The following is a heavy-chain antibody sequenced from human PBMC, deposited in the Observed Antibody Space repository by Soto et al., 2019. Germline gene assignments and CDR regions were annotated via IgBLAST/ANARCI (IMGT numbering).Heavy chain of an antibody. CDR2: IYSGGST. CDR1: EFTVSSNY. V-gene: IGHV3-66*01. J-gene: IGHJ4*02. CDR3: ARDRPYSSGWYHDY. Sequence: VQLVESGGCLVQPGGSLRLSCAASEFTVSSNYMSWVRQAPGKGLEWVSVIYSGGSTYYADSVKGRFTISRDNSKNTLHLQMNSLRAEDTAVYYCARDRPYSSGWYHDYWGQGTLVTVSS. D-gene: IGHD6-19*01.